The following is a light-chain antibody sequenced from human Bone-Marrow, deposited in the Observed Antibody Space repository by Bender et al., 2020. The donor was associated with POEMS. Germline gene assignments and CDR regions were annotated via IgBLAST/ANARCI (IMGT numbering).Light chain of an antibody. V-gene: IGLV3-25*02. CDR2: YDN. CDR1: ALPKKY. CDR3: QVWDSSTGDCV. J-gene: IGLJ2*01. Sequence: SSELTQPPSVSVSPGQTARITCSGDALPKKYAYWYQQKSGQAPVVVMEYDNERPSGIPERFSGLNYGNTATLTISRVEAGDEATYYCQVWDSSTGDCVFGGGTMVTVL.